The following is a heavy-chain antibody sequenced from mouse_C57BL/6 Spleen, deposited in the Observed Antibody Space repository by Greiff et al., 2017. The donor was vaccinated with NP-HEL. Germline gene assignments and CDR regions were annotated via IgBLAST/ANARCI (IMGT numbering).Heavy chain of an antibody. Sequence: EVQLVESEGGLVQPGSSMKLSCTASGFTFSDYYMAWVRQVPEKGLEWVANINYDGSSTYYLDSLKSRFIISRDNAKNILYLQMSSLKSEDTATYYCARDRYWYFDVWGTGTTVTVSS. CDR2: INYDGSST. CDR1: GFTFSDYY. V-gene: IGHV5-16*01. J-gene: IGHJ1*03. CDR3: ARDRYWYFDV.